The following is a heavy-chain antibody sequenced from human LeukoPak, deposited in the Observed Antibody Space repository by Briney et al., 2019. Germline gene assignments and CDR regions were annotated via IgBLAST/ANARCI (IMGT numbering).Heavy chain of an antibody. CDR3: ARMVERYFDY. V-gene: IGHV3-48*02. D-gene: IGHD2-15*01. CDR2: ISSGSSTI. Sequence: GGSLRLSCAGSGFTFNTYSMNWVRQAPGKGLEWVSYISSGSSTIYYADSVKGRFTISGDNAKNSLYLQMNSLSDEDTAVYYCARMVERYFDYWDQGTLVTVSS. J-gene: IGHJ4*02. CDR1: GFTFNTYS.